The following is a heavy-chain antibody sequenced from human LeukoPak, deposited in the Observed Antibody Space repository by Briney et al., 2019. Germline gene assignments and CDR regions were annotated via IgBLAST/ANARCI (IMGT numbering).Heavy chain of an antibody. V-gene: IGHV3-23*01. CDR3: AKHRMVRRVITDYYFDY. J-gene: IGHJ4*02. D-gene: IGHD3-10*01. CDR1: GFTFSSYA. Sequence: GGSLRLSCAASGFTFSSYAMSWVRQAPGKGLEWVSVINSSGGSTYYADSVKGRFTISRDNSKNTLYLQMNSLRAEDTAVYYCAKHRMVRRVITDYYFDYWGQGTLVTVSS. CDR2: INSSGGST.